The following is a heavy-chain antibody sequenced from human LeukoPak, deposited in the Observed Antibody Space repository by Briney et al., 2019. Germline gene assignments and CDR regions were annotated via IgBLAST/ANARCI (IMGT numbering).Heavy chain of an antibody. CDR1: GYTFTGYY. V-gene: IGHV1-2*02. CDR3: AREWDYIPASDY. J-gene: IGHJ4*02. CDR2: INPNSGGT. D-gene: IGHD4-11*01. Sequence: ASVKVSCKPSGYTFTGYYMHWVRQAPGQGLEWMGWINPNSGGTNYAQKFQGRVTMTRDTSISTAYMELSRLRSDDTAVYYCAREWDYIPASDYWGQGTLVTVSS.